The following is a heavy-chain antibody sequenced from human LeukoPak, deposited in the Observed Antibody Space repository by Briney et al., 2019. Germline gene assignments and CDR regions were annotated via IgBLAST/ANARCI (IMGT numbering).Heavy chain of an antibody. J-gene: IGHJ5*02. CDR1: GGSFSGYY. V-gene: IGHV4-59*08. D-gene: IGHD2-15*01. Sequence: SETLSLTCAVYGGSFSGYYWSWIRQPPGKGLEWIGYIYYSGSTNYNPSLKSRVTISVDTSKNQFSLKLSSVTAADTAVYYCARSGGSWNNWFDPWGQGTLVTVSS. CDR3: ARSGGSWNNWFDP. CDR2: IYYSGST.